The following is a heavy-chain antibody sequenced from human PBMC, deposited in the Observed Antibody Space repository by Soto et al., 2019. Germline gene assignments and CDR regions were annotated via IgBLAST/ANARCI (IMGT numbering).Heavy chain of an antibody. J-gene: IGHJ5*02. D-gene: IGHD2-15*01. CDR1: GFTFGIYS. V-gene: IGHV3-48*02. CDR3: ARGDRFRCSGDRCFSDGLFLS. CDR2: INGSSSTM. Sequence: EVQLVESGGGLVQRGGSLRLSCAASGFTFGIYSMNWVRQAPGKGLEWISYINGSSSTMYYADSVKGRFIISRDNADNSLYLQMNSRRDADPAVYYCARGDRFRCSGDRCFSDGLFLSWGQGTLVTVSS.